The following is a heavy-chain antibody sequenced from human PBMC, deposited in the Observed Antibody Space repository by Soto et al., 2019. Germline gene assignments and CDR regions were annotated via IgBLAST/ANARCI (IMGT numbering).Heavy chain of an antibody. V-gene: IGHV4-59*08. J-gene: IGHJ3*01. CDR3: ARHSSTSRWAFDV. Sequence: QVQLQESGPGLMKPSETLSLNYTVSRGSISGYFWSWVRQPPGKGLEWIGYIYYSGNTKNNPSLMSRVAISVDTSKNQFSLKMSSVTAADTAVYYCARHSSTSRWAFDVWGQGTLVSVSS. D-gene: IGHD6-13*01. CDR2: IYYSGNT. CDR1: RGSISGYF.